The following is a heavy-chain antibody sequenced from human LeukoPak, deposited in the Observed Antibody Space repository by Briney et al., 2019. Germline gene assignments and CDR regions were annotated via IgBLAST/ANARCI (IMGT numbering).Heavy chain of an antibody. CDR2: IILIFGTA. CDR3: ARMTIVGVYYFDY. V-gene: IGHV1-69*13. CDR1: GGTFSSYA. J-gene: IGHJ4*02. Sequence: ASVKVSCKASGGTFSSYAISWVRQAPGQGLEWMGGIILIFGTANYAQKFQGRVTITADESTSTAYMELSSLRSEDTAVYYCARMTIVGVYYFDYWGQGTLVTVSS. D-gene: IGHD1-26*01.